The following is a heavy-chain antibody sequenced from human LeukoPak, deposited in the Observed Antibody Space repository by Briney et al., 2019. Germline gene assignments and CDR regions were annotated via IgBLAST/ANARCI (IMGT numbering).Heavy chain of an antibody. CDR1: GASVVDYY. J-gene: IGHJ4*02. D-gene: IGHD2/OR15-2a*01. V-gene: IGHV4-4*07. Sequence: SETLSLTCTVSGASVVDYYWSWIRQAAGKGLEWLGPIYTSGNTIYNPSLQSRVTISVDVSKNQFSLRLISMTAADTGIYYCAVDNRDFWGQGTLVTVSS. CDR3: AVDNRDF. CDR2: IYTSGNT.